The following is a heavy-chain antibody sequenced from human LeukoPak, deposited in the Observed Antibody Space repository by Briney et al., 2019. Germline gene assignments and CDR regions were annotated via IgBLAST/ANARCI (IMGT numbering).Heavy chain of an antibody. V-gene: IGHV4-34*01. CDR1: GGAFSDYF. CDR3: ALSTTRVTTWTLDY. CDR2: INRSGTT. Sequence: SETLSLTCAVYGGAFSDYFWSWLRQPPGKGLEWIGEINRSGTTKYNPSLESRVTISLDTSKRQSSLKLSSVTAADTAVYYCALSTTRVTTWTLDYWGQGTLVSVSS. J-gene: IGHJ4*02. D-gene: IGHD4-17*01.